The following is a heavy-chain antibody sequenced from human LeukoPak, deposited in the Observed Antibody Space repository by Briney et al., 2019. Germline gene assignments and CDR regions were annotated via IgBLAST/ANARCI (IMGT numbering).Heavy chain of an antibody. Sequence: GASVKVSCKASGYTFTGYYMHWVRQAPGQGLEWMGWISTNSGNTNYAQKLQGRVTVTTDTSTSTAYMELRSLRSDDTAMYYCARDKAHAFDMWGQGTRVIVSS. CDR3: ARDKAHAFDM. V-gene: IGHV1-18*04. J-gene: IGHJ3*02. CDR2: ISTNSGNT. CDR1: GYTFTGYY.